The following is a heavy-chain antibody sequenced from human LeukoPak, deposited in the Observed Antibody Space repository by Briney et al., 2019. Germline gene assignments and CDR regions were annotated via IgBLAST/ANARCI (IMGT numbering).Heavy chain of an antibody. V-gene: IGHV3-74*01. J-gene: IGHJ5*02. CDR3: ASWGTYTNRWSGWFDP. CDR1: GFTFSSYW. D-gene: IGHD2-8*01. CDR2: INTDGSST. Sequence: GGSLRLSCAASGFTFSSYWMHWVRQAPGKGLVWVSRINTDGSSTSYADSVKGRFTISRDNAKNTLYLQMNSLRAEDTAVYYCASWGTYTNRWSGWFDPWGQGTLVTVSS.